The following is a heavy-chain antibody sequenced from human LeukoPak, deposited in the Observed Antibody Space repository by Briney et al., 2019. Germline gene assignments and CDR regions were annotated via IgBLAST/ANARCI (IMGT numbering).Heavy chain of an antibody. CDR2: FDTDGSST. V-gene: IGHV3-74*01. J-gene: IGHJ4*02. Sequence: GGSLRLSCAASGFTFSSYALSWVRQAPGKGLVWVSRFDTDGSSTTYADSVKGRFTISRDNSKNTLYLQMNSLRAEDTAVYYCARGTGTTFDYWGQGTLVTVSS. D-gene: IGHD1-1*01. CDR1: GFTFSSYA. CDR3: ARGTGTTFDY.